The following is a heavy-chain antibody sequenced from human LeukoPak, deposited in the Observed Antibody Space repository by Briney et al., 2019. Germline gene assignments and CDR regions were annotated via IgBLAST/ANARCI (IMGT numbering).Heavy chain of an antibody. CDR2: INAGNGNT. CDR1: GYTFTSYA. CDR3: ARVRWELPELDY. Sequence: ASVKVSCKASGYTFTSYAMHWVRQAPGQRLERMGWINAGNGNTKYSQKFQGRVTITRDTSASTAYMEVSSLRSEDTAVYYCARVRWELPELDYWGQGTLVTVSS. V-gene: IGHV1-3*01. J-gene: IGHJ4*02. D-gene: IGHD1-26*01.